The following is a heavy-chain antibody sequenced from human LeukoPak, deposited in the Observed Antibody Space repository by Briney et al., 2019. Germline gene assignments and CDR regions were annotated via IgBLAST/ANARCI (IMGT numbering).Heavy chain of an antibody. D-gene: IGHD3-10*01. CDR3: TRDPMDHGSGSYYRASRFDY. Sequence: PGGSLRLSCAASGFTVSSNYMSWFRQAPGKGLEWVGFIRSKAYGGTTEYAASVKGRFTISRDDSKSIAYLQMNSLKTEDTAVYYCTRDPMDHGSGSYYRASRFDYWGQGTLVTVSS. V-gene: IGHV3-49*03. J-gene: IGHJ4*02. CDR2: IRSKAYGGTT. CDR1: GFTVSSNY.